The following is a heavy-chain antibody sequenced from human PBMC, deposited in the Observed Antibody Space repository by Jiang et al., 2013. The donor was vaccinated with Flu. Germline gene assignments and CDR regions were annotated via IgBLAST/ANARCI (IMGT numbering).Heavy chain of an antibody. J-gene: IGHJ3*02. Sequence: GAEVKKPGASVKVSRKASGFTFTSFGISWVRQAPGQGLEWMGWISGYDGHTNYAQKFQGRLTMTTDKSTSTAYMELRSLKSDDTAVYSCARDSGTYALDAFDMWGQGTMVIVSS. CDR2: ISGYDGHT. CDR3: ARDSGTYALDAFDM. CDR1: GFTFTSFG. V-gene: IGHV1-18*01. D-gene: IGHD1-26*01.